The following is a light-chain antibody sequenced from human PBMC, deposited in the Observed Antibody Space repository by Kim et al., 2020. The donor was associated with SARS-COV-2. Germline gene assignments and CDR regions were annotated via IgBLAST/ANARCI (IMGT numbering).Light chain of an antibody. Sequence: ASVGDRVTITCRASQDISNSLAWFQQKPGKAPKSLIYAASNLQSGVPSKFSGGGSGTDFTLTISSLQPEDFASYYCQQYKSYPFTFGQGTRLEIK. CDR3: QQYKSYPFT. CDR1: QDISNS. CDR2: AAS. J-gene: IGKJ5*01. V-gene: IGKV1-16*02.